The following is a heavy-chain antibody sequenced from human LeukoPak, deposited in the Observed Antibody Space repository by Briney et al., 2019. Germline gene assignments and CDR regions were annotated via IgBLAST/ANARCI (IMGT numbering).Heavy chain of an antibody. CDR1: GFTFSSYG. CDR3: AKVRYSSSWYLFADY. J-gene: IGHJ4*02. V-gene: IGHV3-30*18. D-gene: IGHD6-13*01. Sequence: GRSLRLSCAASGFTFSSYGMHWVRQAPGKGLEWVAVISYDGSNKYYADSVKGRFTISRDNSKNTLYLQMNSLRAEDTAVYYCAKVRYSSSWYLFADYWGQGTLVTVSS. CDR2: ISYDGSNK.